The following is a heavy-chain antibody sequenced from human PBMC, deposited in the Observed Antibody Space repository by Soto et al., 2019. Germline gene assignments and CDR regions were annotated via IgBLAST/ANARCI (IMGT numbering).Heavy chain of an antibody. CDR1: GYTFTSYD. D-gene: IGHD3-10*01. CDR3: ARNVWFGELYAYYGMDV. CDR2: MNPNSGNT. J-gene: IGHJ6*02. Sequence: QVQLVQSGAEVKKPGASVKVSCKASGYTFTSYDINWVRQATGQGLEWMGWMNPNSGNTGYAQKFQGRVTMTRNTYINTAYMELSSLRSEDTAVYYCARNVWFGELYAYYGMDVWGQGTTVTVSS. V-gene: IGHV1-8*01.